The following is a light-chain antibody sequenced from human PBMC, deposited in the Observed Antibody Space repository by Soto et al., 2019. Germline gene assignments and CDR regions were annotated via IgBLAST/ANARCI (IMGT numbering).Light chain of an antibody. CDR1: SSDVGGYDY. CDR3: SSYAGSNDVI. J-gene: IGLJ2*01. CDR2: EVT. Sequence: QSALTQPASVSGSPGQSITISCTGTSSDVGGYDYVSWYQLHPGKAPKLMIYEVTKRPSGVPDRFSGSKSGNTASLTVSGLRAEDEADYYCSSYAGSNDVIFGGGTKVTVL. V-gene: IGLV2-8*01.